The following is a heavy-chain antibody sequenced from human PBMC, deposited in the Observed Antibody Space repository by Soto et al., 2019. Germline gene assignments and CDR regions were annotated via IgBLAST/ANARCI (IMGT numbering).Heavy chain of an antibody. CDR1: GFTFSSYA. V-gene: IGHV3-23*01. CDR2: ISGGGDNT. CDR3: AKDLLRRQVMDV. Sequence: GGSLRLSCAASGFTFSSYAMSWVRQAPGKGLEWVSVISGGGDNTYYADAVKGRFTISRDNAQTTLYLQMNSLRAEDTAVYYCAKDLLRRQVMDVCGQGSSVLGSS. D-gene: IGHD3-10*01. J-gene: IGHJ6*01.